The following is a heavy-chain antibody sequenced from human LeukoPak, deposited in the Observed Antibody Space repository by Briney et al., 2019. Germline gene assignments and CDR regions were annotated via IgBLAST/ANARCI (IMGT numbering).Heavy chain of an antibody. D-gene: IGHD2-8*02. CDR2: INPNSGGT. CDR1: GYTFTGYY. Sequence: GASVKVSCKASGYTFTGYYMHWVRQAPGQGLEWMGWINPNSGGTNYAQKFQGRVTMTRDTPISTAYMELSRLRSDDTAVYYCARVRKLVQDAFDIWGQGTMVTVSS. J-gene: IGHJ3*02. CDR3: ARVRKLVQDAFDI. V-gene: IGHV1-2*02.